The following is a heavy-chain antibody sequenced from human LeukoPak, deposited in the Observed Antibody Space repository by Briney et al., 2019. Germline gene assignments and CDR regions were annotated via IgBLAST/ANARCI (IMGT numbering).Heavy chain of an antibody. J-gene: IGHJ3*02. CDR2: ISSSGSTI. Sequence: GGSLRLSCAASGFTFSDYYMSWIRQAPGEGLEWVSYISSSGSTIYYADSVKGRFTISRDNAKNSLYLQMNSLRAEETAVYYCARQYCSGGSCYLNAAFDIWGQGTMVTVSS. CDR3: ARQYCSGGSCYLNAAFDI. CDR1: GFTFSDYY. D-gene: IGHD2-15*01. V-gene: IGHV3-11*04.